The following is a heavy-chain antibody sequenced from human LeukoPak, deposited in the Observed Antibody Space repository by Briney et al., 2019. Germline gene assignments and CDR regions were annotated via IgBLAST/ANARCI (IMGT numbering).Heavy chain of an antibody. Sequence: SETLSLTCTVSGGSISSSSYYWGWIRQPPGQGLEWIGSIYYSGSTYYNPSLKSRVTISVDTSKNQFSLKLSSVTAADTAGYYCARGSDVSSYGSWGQGTLVTVSS. D-gene: IGHD5-18*01. CDR3: ARGSDVSSYGS. V-gene: IGHV4-39*07. CDR2: IYYSGST. J-gene: IGHJ5*02. CDR1: GGSISSSSYY.